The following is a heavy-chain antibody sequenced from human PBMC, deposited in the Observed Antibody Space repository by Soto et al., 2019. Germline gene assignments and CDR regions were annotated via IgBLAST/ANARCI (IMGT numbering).Heavy chain of an antibody. Sequence: GGSLRLSCAASGFTFSSYSMNWVRQAPGKGLEWVSSISSSSSYIYYADSVKGRFTISRDNAKNSLYLQMNSLRAEDTAVYYRARDPFLYSSSWYTSYYYYGMDVWGQGTTVTVSS. CDR3: ARDPFLYSSSWYTSYYYYGMDV. CDR2: ISSSSSYI. CDR1: GFTFSSYS. V-gene: IGHV3-21*01. D-gene: IGHD6-13*01. J-gene: IGHJ6*02.